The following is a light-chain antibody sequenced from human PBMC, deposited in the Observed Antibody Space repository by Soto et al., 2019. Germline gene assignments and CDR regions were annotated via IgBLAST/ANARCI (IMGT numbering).Light chain of an antibody. CDR1: QGRKF. J-gene: IGKJ1*01. CDR3: QHYNSYSEA. V-gene: IGKV1-16*01. CDR2: EAT. Sequence: DIHMTQSPSSVSASVGDTVTITFRASQGRKFLAWYKQKPGKPPQLLIYEATNLQSGVPPRFSGSGSGTDFTLTISSLQPEDFATYYCQHYNSYSEAFGQGTKVDIK.